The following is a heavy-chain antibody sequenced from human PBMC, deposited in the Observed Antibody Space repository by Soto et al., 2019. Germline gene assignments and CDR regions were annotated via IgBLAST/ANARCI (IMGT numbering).Heavy chain of an antibody. J-gene: IGHJ4*02. Sequence: SETLSLTCTVSGGSISSGGYYWSWIRQHPGKGLEWIGYIYYSGSTYYNPSLKSRVTISVDTSKNQFSLKLSSVTAADTAVYYCAKGTYYYDSSGYDTSFYFDYWGQGTLVTVSS. D-gene: IGHD3-22*01. CDR2: IYYSGST. V-gene: IGHV4-31*03. CDR1: GGSISSGGYY. CDR3: AKGTYYYDSSGYDTSFYFDY.